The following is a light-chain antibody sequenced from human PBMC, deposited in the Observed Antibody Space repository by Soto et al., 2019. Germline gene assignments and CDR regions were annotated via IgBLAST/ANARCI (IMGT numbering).Light chain of an antibody. CDR1: SSDVGGYNH. Sequence: QSVLTQPASVSGSPGQSITITCTGTSSDVGGYNHVSWYHHHPGKAPKLLIYDDSHRPSGVSNRFSGSKSGNTASLTISGLQAEDEADYYCSSYTSNSHDVFGTGTKVTVL. J-gene: IGLJ1*01. CDR2: DDS. CDR3: SSYTSNSHDV. V-gene: IGLV2-14*03.